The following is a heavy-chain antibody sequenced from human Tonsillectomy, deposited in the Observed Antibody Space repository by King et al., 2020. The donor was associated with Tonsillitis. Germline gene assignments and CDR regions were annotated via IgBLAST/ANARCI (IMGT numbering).Heavy chain of an antibody. Sequence: VQLVESGGGLVKPGGSLRLSCAASGFTFSDYYMSWIRQAPGKGLEWVSYISSSGSTIYYADSVKGRFTISRDNAKNSLYLQMNSLRAEDKAVYYCARDRPSYYYDSKNAFDIWGQGTMVTVSS. CDR1: GFTFSDYY. CDR2: ISSSGSTI. V-gene: IGHV3-11*01. D-gene: IGHD3-22*01. J-gene: IGHJ3*02. CDR3: ARDRPSYYYDSKNAFDI.